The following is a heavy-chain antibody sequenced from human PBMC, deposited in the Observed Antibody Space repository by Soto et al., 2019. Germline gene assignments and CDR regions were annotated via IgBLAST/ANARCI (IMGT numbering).Heavy chain of an antibody. CDR1: GYTFSNYG. D-gene: IGHD2-2*01. V-gene: IGHV1-18*01. CDR2: ISLYSDGT. CDR3: GRGVPGAESWFGP. J-gene: IGHJ5*02. Sequence: QVQLVQPGGEVKRPWSSVKVSCKTSGYTFSNYGITWVRQAPGQPLAWLGLISLYSDGTNYAQKFKGRVSMTTDTTTATANMELRSLGYDDTAVYYCGRGVPGAESWFGPWGQGTLVTVSS.